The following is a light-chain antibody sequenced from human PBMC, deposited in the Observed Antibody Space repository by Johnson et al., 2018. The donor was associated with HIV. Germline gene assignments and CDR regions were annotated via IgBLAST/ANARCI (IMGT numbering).Light chain of an antibody. CDR1: SSNIGNNY. CDR3: GTWDSSLRVGF. CDR2: ENN. J-gene: IGLJ1*01. Sequence: QPVLTQPPSVSAAPGQKVTISCSGSSSNIGNNYVSWYQQLPGTAPKLLIYENNKRPSGIPDRFSGSKSGTSATLGITGLQTGDEADYYCGTWDSSLRVGFFGTGSKVT. V-gene: IGLV1-51*02.